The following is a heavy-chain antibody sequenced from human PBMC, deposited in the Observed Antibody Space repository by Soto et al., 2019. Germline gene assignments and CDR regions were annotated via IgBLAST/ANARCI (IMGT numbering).Heavy chain of an antibody. J-gene: IGHJ6*02. CDR1: GGSIKVGGYY. D-gene: IGHD4-4*01. CDR2: IYYSGTT. V-gene: IGHV4-39*01. CDR3: ARHISNFRYYYYAMDV. Sequence: SETLSLTCSVSGGSIKVGGYYWGWIRQPPGKGLEWVATIYYSGTTYYNPSLKSRLTISLDTSRNQFSLDLTSVTAADTAVYYCARHISNFRYYYYAMDVWGQGTTVTVSS.